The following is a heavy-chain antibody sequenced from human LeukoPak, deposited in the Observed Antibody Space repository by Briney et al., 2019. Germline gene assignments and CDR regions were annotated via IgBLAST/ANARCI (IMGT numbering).Heavy chain of an antibody. D-gene: IGHD3-9*01. CDR3: ARILGYPTYYDILTGYSPLDAFDI. V-gene: IGHV1-18*01. CDR1: GYTFTSYG. CDR2: ISAYNGNT. Sequence: GASVKVSCKASGYTFTSYGISWVRQAPGQGLEWMGWISAYNGNTNYAQKLQGRVTMTTDTSTSTAYMELRSLRSDDTAVYYCARILGYPTYYDILTGYSPLDAFDIWGQGAMVTVSS. J-gene: IGHJ3*02.